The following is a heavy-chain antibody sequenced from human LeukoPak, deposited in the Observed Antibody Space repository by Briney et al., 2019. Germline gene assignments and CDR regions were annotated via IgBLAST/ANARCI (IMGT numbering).Heavy chain of an antibody. CDR2: IYPGDSDT. J-gene: IGHJ4*02. CDR1: GDRFSSYW. Sequence: GESLKISCEGSGDRFSSYWSAWVGQMPGKGLEWMGIIYPGDSDTRYSPSFQGQVTISAPKSISTAYLQWSSLKASDTAMSCCARLPSRRDGYDALGYWGQGTLVTVSS. V-gene: IGHV5-51*01. CDR3: ARLPSRRDGYDALGY. D-gene: IGHD5-24*01.